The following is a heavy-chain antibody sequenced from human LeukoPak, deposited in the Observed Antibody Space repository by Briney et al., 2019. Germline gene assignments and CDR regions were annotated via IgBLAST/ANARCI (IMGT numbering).Heavy chain of an antibody. CDR1: GGSISSGGYY. CDR2: IYHSGST. CDR3: AGLADDFWSGPDAFDI. Sequence: SQTLSLTCTVSGGSISSGGYYWSWIRQPPGKGLEWIGYIYHSGSTYYNPSLKSRVTISVDRSKNQFSLKLSSVTAADTAVYYCAGLADDFWSGPDAFDIWGQGTMVTVSS. D-gene: IGHD3-3*01. J-gene: IGHJ3*02. V-gene: IGHV4-30-2*01.